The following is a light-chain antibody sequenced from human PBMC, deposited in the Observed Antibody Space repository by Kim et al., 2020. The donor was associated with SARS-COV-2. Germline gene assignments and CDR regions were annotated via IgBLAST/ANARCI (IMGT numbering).Light chain of an antibody. J-gene: IGKJ1*01. CDR3: HQYNSYSPEP. CDR2: KAT. CDR1: QSISTW. V-gene: IGKV1-5*03. Sequence: SVGDRVTITGRASQSISTWLAWYQQKAGKAPKLLIYKATSLESGVPSRFSGSGSGTEFTLTISSLQPDDFATYYCHQYNSYSPEPFGPGTKVDIK.